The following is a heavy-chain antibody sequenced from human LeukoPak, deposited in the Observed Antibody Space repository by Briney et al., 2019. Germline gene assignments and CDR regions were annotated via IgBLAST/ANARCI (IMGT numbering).Heavy chain of an antibody. Sequence: SETLSLTCTVSGGSISSYYWSWIRQPPGKGLEWIGEINHSGSTNYNPSLKSRVTISVDTSKNQFSLKLSSVTAADTAVYYCAKVGRGYSYGYNWFDPWGQGTLVTVSS. V-gene: IGHV4-34*01. D-gene: IGHD5-18*01. CDR2: INHSGST. J-gene: IGHJ5*02. CDR3: AKVGRGYSYGYNWFDP. CDR1: GGSISSYY.